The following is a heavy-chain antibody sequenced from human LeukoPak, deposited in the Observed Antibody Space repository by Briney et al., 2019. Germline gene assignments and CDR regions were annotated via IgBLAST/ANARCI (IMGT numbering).Heavy chain of an antibody. D-gene: IGHD3-3*01. J-gene: IGHJ4*02. CDR1: GITFSRHG. CDR2: IADDGGVK. Sequence: GRSLRLSCVASGITFSRHGMDWVRQAPGKGLEWVAVIADDGGVKQYADSVKGRFTVSRDNSKSTLYLQMNGLSVGDTAIYYCAREATWGEWYFDHWGQGSPVTVSS. CDR3: AREATWGEWYFDH. V-gene: IGHV3-30*03.